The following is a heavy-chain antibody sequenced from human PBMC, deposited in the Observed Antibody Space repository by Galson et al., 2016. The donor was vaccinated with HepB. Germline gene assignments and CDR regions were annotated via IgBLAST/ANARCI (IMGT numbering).Heavy chain of an antibody. CDR2: ISAHSGNT. Sequence: VKVSCKASAYTFISDGISWVRQAPGQGLEWMGWISAHSGNTNYAQKFQGRVTMTTDTSTSTAYMELRSLRSDDTAVYYCPRDLGYCTRTTCYRNWFDPWGQGTLVTVSS. CDR3: PRDLGYCTRTTCYRNWFDP. J-gene: IGHJ5*02. CDR1: AYTFISDG. D-gene: IGHD2-2*01. V-gene: IGHV1-18*04.